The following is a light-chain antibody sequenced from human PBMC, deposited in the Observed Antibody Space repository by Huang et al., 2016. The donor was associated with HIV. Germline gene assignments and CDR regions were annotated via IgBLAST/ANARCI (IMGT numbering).Light chain of an antibody. J-gene: IGKJ3*01. CDR2: NTS. Sequence: DIQMTQSPSPLSASVGERVTISCRASQSISSYLNWYQQRAGKAPNLLIYNTSSLQSGVPTRFSGSGSGTDFTLTISSLQPEDFATYYCQQSYNTLFTFGPGTTVDVK. CDR3: QQSYNTLFT. CDR1: QSISSY. V-gene: IGKV1-39*01.